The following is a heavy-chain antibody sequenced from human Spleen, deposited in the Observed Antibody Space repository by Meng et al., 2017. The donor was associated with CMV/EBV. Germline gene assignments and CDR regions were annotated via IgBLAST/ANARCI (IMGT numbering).Heavy chain of an antibody. CDR3: ARRYDFWSGYYMD. Sequence: KVSCKGSGYSFTSYWIGWVRQMPGKGLEWMGIIYPGDSDTRYSPSFQGQVTISADKSISTAYLQWSSLKASDTAMYYCARRYDFWSGYYMDWGQGTLVTVSS. V-gene: IGHV5-51*01. CDR2: IYPGDSDT. D-gene: IGHD3-3*01. CDR1: GYSFTSYW. J-gene: IGHJ4*02.